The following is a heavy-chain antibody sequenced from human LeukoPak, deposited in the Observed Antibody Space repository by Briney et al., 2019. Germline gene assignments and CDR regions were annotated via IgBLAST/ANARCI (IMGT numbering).Heavy chain of an antibody. CDR1: GFTFSTDG. CDR2: ISSSSSYI. V-gene: IGHV3-21*01. D-gene: IGHD3-16*01. J-gene: IGHJ5*02. CDR3: ARGSTNYIWGFDP. Sequence: GTLRLSCVASGFTFSTDGMSWVRQAPGKGLEWVSSISSSSSYIYYADSVKGRFTISRDNAKNSLYLQMNSLRAEDTAVYYCARGSTNYIWGFDPWGQGTLVTVSS.